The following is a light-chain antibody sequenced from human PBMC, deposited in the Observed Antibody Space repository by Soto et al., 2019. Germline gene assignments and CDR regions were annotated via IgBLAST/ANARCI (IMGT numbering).Light chain of an antibody. CDR3: AAWDDTLKRYV. V-gene: IGLV1-44*01. CDR1: NSNIASNT. CDR2: YNN. Sequence: QSALTQPPSASETPGQTVSISCSGSNSNIASNTVDWYQLLPGTAPKHIIYYNNQRPSGVPDRFSGSKSGTSGSLAISGLQSEDESYYDCAAWDDTLKRYVFGTGTKVTVL. J-gene: IGLJ1*01.